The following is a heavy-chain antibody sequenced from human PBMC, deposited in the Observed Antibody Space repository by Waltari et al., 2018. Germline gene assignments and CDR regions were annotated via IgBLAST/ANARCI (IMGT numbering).Heavy chain of an antibody. D-gene: IGHD3-3*01. J-gene: IGHJ4*02. CDR2: INHSGRT. CDR3: GRVRRVYDFWSGYLSRGNYFDY. V-gene: IGHV4-34*01. CDR1: GGSFSGYY. Sequence: QVQLQQWGAGLLKPSETLSLTCAVYGGSFSGYYWSWIRQPPGQGLEWIGEINHSGRTNHNPCLKSRVTKSVETSQNQFSLKLGSVTGADTAVEYCGRVRRVYDFWSGYLSRGNYFDYWGQGTLVTGSS.